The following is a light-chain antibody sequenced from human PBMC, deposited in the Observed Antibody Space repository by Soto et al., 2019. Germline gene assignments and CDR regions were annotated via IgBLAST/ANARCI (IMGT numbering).Light chain of an antibody. CDR3: SSYAGSNMVV. CDR2: EVS. J-gene: IGLJ2*01. V-gene: IGLV2-8*01. Sequence: QSALTQPPSASGSPGQSVTISCTGTSSDVGGYNYVSWYQQHPGKAPKLMIYEVSKRPSGVPDRFSGSKSGNTASLTVSGLQAEDGADYYCSSYAGSNMVVFGGGTKLTVL. CDR1: SSDVGGYNY.